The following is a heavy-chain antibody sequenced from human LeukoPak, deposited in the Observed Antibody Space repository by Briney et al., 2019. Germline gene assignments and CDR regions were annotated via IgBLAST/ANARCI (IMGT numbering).Heavy chain of an antibody. CDR1: GYIFSNYW. CDR2: IYPGDSDT. V-gene: IGHV5-51*01. CDR3: ARRSYCGGDCYSDY. Sequence: GASLKISWKGSGYIFSNYWICWLRQLAGKGLELVGIIYPGDSDTRYSPSFQGQVTISADKSISTAYLQWSSLKASDTAMYYCARRSYCGGDCYSDYWGQGTLVTVSS. D-gene: IGHD2-21*02. J-gene: IGHJ4*02.